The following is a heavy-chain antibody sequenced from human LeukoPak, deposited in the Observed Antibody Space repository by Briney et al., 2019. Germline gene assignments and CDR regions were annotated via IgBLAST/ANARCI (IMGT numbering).Heavy chain of an antibody. CDR1: GFTFSSNA. CDR3: AKEKGTQWLVRGYNYAMDV. D-gene: IGHD6-19*01. V-gene: IGHV3-23*01. J-gene: IGHJ6*02. Sequence: PGGSLRLSCAASGFTFSSNAMSWVRQAPGKGLEWVSAISGSGGSTYYADSVKGQFTISRDNSKNTLYLQMSSLRAEDTAVYYCAKEKGTQWLVRGYNYAMDVWGQGTTVTVSS. CDR2: ISGSGGST.